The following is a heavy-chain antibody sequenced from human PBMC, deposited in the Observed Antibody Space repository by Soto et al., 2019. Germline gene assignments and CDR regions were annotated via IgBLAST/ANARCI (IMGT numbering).Heavy chain of an antibody. CDR3: ARAPPTDSSGYYWSKFGMDV. V-gene: IGHV3-53*01. D-gene: IGHD3-22*01. CDR1: GFTVSSNY. Sequence: PGGSLRLSCAASGFTVSSNYMSWVRQAPGKGLEWVSVIYSGVSTYYADSVKGRFTISRDNSKNTLSRQMNSLRAEDTAVYYCARAPPTDSSGYYWSKFGMDVWGQGTTVTVSS. CDR2: IYSGVST. J-gene: IGHJ6*02.